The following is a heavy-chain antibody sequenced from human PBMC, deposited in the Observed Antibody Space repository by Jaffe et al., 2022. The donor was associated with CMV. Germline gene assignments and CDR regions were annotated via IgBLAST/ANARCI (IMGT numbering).Heavy chain of an antibody. Sequence: EVQLVESGGGLVQPGGSLRLSCAASGFTFSSYWMSWVRQAPGKGLEWVANIKQDGSEKYYVDSVKGRFTISRDNAKNSLYLQMNSLRAEDTAVYYCARDETGDILTGLRYYGMDVWGQGTTVTVSS. CDR1: GFTFSSYW. D-gene: IGHD3-9*01. J-gene: IGHJ6*02. CDR2: IKQDGSEK. CDR3: ARDETGDILTGLRYYGMDV. V-gene: IGHV3-7*01.